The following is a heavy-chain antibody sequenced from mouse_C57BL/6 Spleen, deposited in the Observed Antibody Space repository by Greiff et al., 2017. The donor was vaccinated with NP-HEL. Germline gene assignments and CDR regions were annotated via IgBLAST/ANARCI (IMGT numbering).Heavy chain of an antibody. D-gene: IGHD1-1*01. J-gene: IGHJ2*01. V-gene: IGHV1-55*01. CDR3: AREVIDYYGSRGYFDY. Sequence: QVQLQQPGAELVKPGASVKMSCKASGYTFPSYWITWVKQRPGQGLEWIGDIYPGSGRTNYNEKFKSKATLTVDTSSSTAYMQLSSLTSEDSAVYYCAREVIDYYGSRGYFDYWGQGTTLTVSS. CDR2: IYPGSGRT. CDR1: GYTFPSYW.